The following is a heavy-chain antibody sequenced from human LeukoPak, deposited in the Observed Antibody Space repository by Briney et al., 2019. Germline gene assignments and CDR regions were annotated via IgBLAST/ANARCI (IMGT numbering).Heavy chain of an antibody. J-gene: IGHJ3*02. Sequence: GGSLRLSCAASGFTFSSYEMNWVRQAPGKGLEWVSYISSSGSTIYYADSVKGRFTISRDNAKNSLYLRMNSLRAEDTAVYYCARDTTVVIRRNAFDIWGQGTMVTVSS. CDR3: ARDTTVVIRRNAFDI. V-gene: IGHV3-48*03. CDR2: ISSSGSTI. CDR1: GFTFSSYE. D-gene: IGHD4-23*01.